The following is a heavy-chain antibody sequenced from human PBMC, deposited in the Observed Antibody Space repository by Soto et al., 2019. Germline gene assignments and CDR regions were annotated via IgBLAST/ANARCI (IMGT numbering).Heavy chain of an antibody. CDR3: AKYSTTVTTYYFDY. V-gene: IGHV3-23*01. D-gene: IGHD4-17*01. J-gene: IGHJ4*02. CDR2: ISGSGGST. Sequence: GGSLRLSCAASGFTFSSYAMSWVRQAPGKGLEWVSAISGSGGSTYHADSVKGRFTISRDISKNTLYLQMNSLRAEDTAVYYCAKYSTTVTTYYFDYWGQGTLVTVSS. CDR1: GFTFSSYA.